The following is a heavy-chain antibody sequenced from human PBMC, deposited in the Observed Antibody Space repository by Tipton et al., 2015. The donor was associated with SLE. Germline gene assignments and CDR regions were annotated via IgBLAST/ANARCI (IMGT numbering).Heavy chain of an antibody. D-gene: IGHD2-15*01. V-gene: IGHV3-30*04. CDR2: ISYDGSNK. J-gene: IGHJ3*02. CDR1: GFTFSSYA. Sequence: SLRLSCAASGFTFSSYAMHWVRQAPGKGLEWVAVISYDGSNKYYADSVKGRFTISRDNSKNTLYLQMNSLRAEDTAVYYCARESYCSGGSCYDIWGQGTMVTVS. CDR3: ARESYCSGGSCYDI.